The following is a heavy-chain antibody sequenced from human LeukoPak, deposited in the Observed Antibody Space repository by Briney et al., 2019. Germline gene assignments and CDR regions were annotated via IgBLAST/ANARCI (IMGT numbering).Heavy chain of an antibody. CDR1: GGSFSGYY. J-gene: IGHJ4*02. V-gene: IGHV4-34*01. Sequence: SETLSLTCAVYGGSFSGYYWSWIRQPPGKGLEWIGEINHSGSTNYNPSLKSRVTISVDTSKNQFSLKLSSVTAADTAVYYCARANLGLRRYFDYWGQGTLVTVSS. CDR2: INHSGST. D-gene: IGHD5-12*01. CDR3: ARANLGLRRYFDY.